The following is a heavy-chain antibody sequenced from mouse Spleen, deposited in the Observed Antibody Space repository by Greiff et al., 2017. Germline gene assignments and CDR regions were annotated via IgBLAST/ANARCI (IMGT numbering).Heavy chain of an antibody. D-gene: IGHD1-1*01. Sequence: VQLQQSGAELVKPGASVKISCKASGYAFSSYWMNWVKQRPGKGLEWIGQIYPGDGDTNYNGKFKGKATLTADKSSSTAYMQLSSLTSEDSAVYFCARRLNYYGSPWYFDVWGAGTTVTVSS. V-gene: IGHV1-80*01. CDR2: IYPGDGDT. CDR3: ARRLNYYGSPWYFDV. J-gene: IGHJ1*01. CDR1: GYAFSSYW.